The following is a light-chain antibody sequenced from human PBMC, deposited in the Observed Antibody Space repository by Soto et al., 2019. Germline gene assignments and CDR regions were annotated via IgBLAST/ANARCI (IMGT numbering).Light chain of an antibody. Sequence: EVVLTQSPATLSVSPGEGATLSCRASQSVNLYLAWYQQKPGQAPRVIIYGVSTRATGVPGRFSGSGSGTEFTLTISTLQYEDFVVYYCQQYNNWPITFGQGTRLEIK. J-gene: IGKJ5*01. CDR3: QQYNNWPIT. CDR1: QSVNLY. V-gene: IGKV3-15*01. CDR2: GVS.